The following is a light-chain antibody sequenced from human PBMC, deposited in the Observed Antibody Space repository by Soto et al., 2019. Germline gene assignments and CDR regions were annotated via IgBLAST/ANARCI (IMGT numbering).Light chain of an antibody. Sequence: EIGLTQSPATLSLSPGERATLSCRASQSVSSYLAWSQQKPGQAHRLLIYDASNRAVGIPARFSGSGSGTDLTLPISSLEPEDFSAKYCQQRSYWPQFTGGPGTKVDIK. CDR1: QSVSSY. J-gene: IGKJ3*01. CDR2: DAS. V-gene: IGKV3-11*01. CDR3: QQRSYWPQFT.